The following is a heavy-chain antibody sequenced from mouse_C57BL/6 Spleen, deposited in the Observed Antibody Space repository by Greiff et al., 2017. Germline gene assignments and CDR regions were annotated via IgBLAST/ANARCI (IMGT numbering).Heavy chain of an antibody. V-gene: IGHV1-55*01. CDR1: GYTFTSYW. CDR2: IYPGSGST. D-gene: IGHD2-1*01. CDR3: ARKDYGNYGGWFAY. J-gene: IGHJ3*01. Sequence: QVQLQQPGAELVKPGASVKMSCKASGYTFTSYWITWVKQRPGQGLEWIGDIYPGSGSTNYNEKFKSKATLTVDTASSTAYMQLSSLTSEDSAVYDCARKDYGNYGGWFAYWGQGTLVTVSA.